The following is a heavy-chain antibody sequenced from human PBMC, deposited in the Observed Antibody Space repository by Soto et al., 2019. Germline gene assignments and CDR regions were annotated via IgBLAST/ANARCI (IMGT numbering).Heavy chain of an antibody. CDR2: FDPEDGET. J-gene: IGHJ4*02. Sequence: QVQLVQSGAEVKKPGASVKVSCKVSGYTLTELSMHWVRQAPGKGLEWMGGFDPEDGETIYAQKFQGRVTMTEDTSTYTAYMERSSLRSEDTAVYYCATRAYYYGSGSSNWAFDFWGQGTLVTVSS. CDR3: ATRAYYYGSGSSNWAFDF. V-gene: IGHV1-24*01. D-gene: IGHD3-10*01. CDR1: GYTLTELS.